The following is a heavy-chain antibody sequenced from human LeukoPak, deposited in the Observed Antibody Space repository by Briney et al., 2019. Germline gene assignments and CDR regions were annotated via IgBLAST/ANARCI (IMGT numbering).Heavy chain of an antibody. J-gene: IGHJ6*02. D-gene: IGHD4/OR15-4a*01. CDR2: IYYSGSA. CDR3: ARLWWPYGLDV. CDR1: GGSISSSSYY. V-gene: IGHV4-39*01. Sequence: PSETLSLTCTVSGGSISSSSYYWGWIRQPPGKGLEWIGNIYYSGSAYYNPSLESRVTISVDTSKSQFSLKLSSVTAADTSVYYCARLWWPYGLDVWGQGTTVTVSS.